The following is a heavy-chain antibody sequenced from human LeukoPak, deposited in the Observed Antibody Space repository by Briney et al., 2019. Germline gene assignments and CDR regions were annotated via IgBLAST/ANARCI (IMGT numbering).Heavy chain of an antibody. J-gene: IGHJ4*02. CDR1: GGSISSYY. CDR3: ARDDSGSYSSDY. D-gene: IGHD1-26*01. Sequence: SETLSLTCTVSGGSISSYYWSWIRQPPGKGLEWIGYIYYSGSTNYNPSLKSRVTISVDTSKNQFSLKLSSVTAADTAVYYCARDDSGSYSSDYWGQGTLVTVSS. V-gene: IGHV4-59*01. CDR2: IYYSGST.